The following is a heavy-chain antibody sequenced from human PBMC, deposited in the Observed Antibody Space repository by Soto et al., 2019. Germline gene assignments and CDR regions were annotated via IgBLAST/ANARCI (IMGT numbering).Heavy chain of an antibody. Sequence: GGSLRLSCAASGFTFSDHYMDWVRQAPGKGLEWVGRTRNKANSYTTEYAASVKGRFTISRDDSKNSLYLQMNSLKTVDTAVYYCARANGYYDSSGSGHWGQGTLVTVSS. CDR3: ARANGYYDSSGSGH. CDR1: GFTFSDHY. D-gene: IGHD3-22*01. CDR2: TRNKANSYTT. J-gene: IGHJ4*02. V-gene: IGHV3-72*01.